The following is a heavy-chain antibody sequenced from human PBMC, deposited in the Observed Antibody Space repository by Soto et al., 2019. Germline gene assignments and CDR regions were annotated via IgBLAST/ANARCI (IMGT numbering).Heavy chain of an antibody. CDR3: ARGGSGWTRGGWLGP. D-gene: IGHD6-25*01. J-gene: IGHJ5*02. V-gene: IGHV3-11*01. Sequence: QVQLVQSGGGLVKPGGSLTLSCAASGFSFSDYYMIWVRQAPVKGLEWLSYISDSGNTIYYADSVRARFTMFRYNAANSVYLQMTGLSEGDTAFYYCARGGSGWTRGGWLGPWGQGSLVTVSS. CDR1: GFSFSDYY. CDR2: ISDSGNTI.